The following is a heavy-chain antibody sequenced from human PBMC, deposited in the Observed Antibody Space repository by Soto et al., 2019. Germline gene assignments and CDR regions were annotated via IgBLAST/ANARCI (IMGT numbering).Heavy chain of an antibody. V-gene: IGHV4-39*01. D-gene: IGHD3-22*01. Sequence: SETLSLTCTVSGGSISSSNYYWGWIRQPPGKGLEWIASIYYTGSPYNNPSRRSRVTMSVDTSQNQFSLKLTSVTAADTAVYYCSRLLHDSSGYYYFDYWGKGTLVTVPQ. J-gene: IGHJ4*02. CDR2: IYYTGSP. CDR1: GGSISSSNYY. CDR3: SRLLHDSSGYYYFDY.